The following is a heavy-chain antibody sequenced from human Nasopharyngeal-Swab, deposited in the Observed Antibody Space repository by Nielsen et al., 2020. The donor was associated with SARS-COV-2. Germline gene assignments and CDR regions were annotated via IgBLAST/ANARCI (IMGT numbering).Heavy chain of an antibody. Sequence: SETLSLTCAVYGESFSGYYWSWIRQPPGKGLEWIGEINHSGSTNYNPSLKSRVTISADTSKNQFSLKLSSVTAADTALYYCARGRHRYDYVWGSYRYYYYGLDVWGQGTTVTVSS. V-gene: IGHV4-34*01. J-gene: IGHJ6*02. CDR1: GESFSGYY. CDR3: ARGRHRYDYVWGSYRYYYYGLDV. CDR2: INHSGST. D-gene: IGHD3-16*02.